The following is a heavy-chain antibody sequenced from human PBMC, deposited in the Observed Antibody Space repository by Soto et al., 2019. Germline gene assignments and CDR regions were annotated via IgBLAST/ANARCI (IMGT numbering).Heavy chain of an antibody. CDR1: GGSVSSTF. Sequence: QVQLQESGPGLVKPSETLSLTCTVSGGSVSSTFWNWFRQAPGKGLEWIGNINHSGSSNYSPPLKSRVTMAVDTSKSQFSLKLNSLSAADTAVYYCARRKGYWSAKEAFDLWGQGTLVTVSS. J-gene: IGHJ3*01. CDR2: INHSGSS. CDR3: ARRKGYWSAKEAFDL. V-gene: IGHV4-59*08. D-gene: IGHD2-15*01.